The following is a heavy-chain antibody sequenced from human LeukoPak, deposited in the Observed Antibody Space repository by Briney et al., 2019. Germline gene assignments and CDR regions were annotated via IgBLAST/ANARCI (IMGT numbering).Heavy chain of an antibody. D-gene: IGHD3-10*01. CDR1: GFTFSNAW. Sequence: GGSLRLSCAASGFTFSNAWMSWVRQAPGKGLEWVGRIKSKTDGGTTDYAAPVKGRFTISRDDSKNTLYLQMNSLKTEDTAVYYCTTHYYGSGSYYTGRDYFDYWGQGTLVTVSS. CDR3: TTHYYGSGSYYTGRDYFDY. CDR2: IKSKTDGGTT. J-gene: IGHJ4*02. V-gene: IGHV3-15*01.